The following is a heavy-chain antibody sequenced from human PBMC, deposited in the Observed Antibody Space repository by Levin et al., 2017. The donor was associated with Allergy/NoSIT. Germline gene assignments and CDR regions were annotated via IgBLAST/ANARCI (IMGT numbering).Heavy chain of an antibody. CDR2: MNPNSGNT. V-gene: IGHV1-8*01. J-gene: IGHJ4*02. CDR3: ARGLPYDSSGYYPAPDY. D-gene: IGHD3-22*01. CDR1: GYTFTSYD. Sequence: PGASVKVSCKASGYTFTSYDINWVRQATGQGLEWMGWMNPNSGNTGYAQKFQGRVTMTRNTSISTAYMELSSLRSEDTAVYYCARGLPYDSSGYYPAPDYWGQGTLVTVSS.